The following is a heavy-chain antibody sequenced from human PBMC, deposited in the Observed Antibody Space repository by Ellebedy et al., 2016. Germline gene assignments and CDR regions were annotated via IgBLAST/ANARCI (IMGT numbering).Heavy chain of an antibody. CDR1: GFTFSSYG. J-gene: IGHJ4*02. V-gene: IGHV3-30*18. CDR3: AKDGGYCSSTSCYLDY. Sequence: GESLKISCAASGFTFSSYGMHWIRQAPGKGLEWVAVISYDGSNKYYADSVKGRFTISRDNSKNTLYLQMNSLRAEDTAVYYCAKDGGYCSSTSCYLDYWGQGTLVTVSS. D-gene: IGHD2-2*01. CDR2: ISYDGSNK.